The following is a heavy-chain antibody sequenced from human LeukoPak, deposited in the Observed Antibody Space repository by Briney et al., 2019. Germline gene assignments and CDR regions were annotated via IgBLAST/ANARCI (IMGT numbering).Heavy chain of an antibody. CDR1: GFTFSSYS. CDR3: AKEGQWLAFDI. Sequence: PGGSLRLSCAASGFTFSSYSMNWVRQAPGKGLEWVSYISSSSSTIYYADSVKGRFTISRDNAKNSLYLQMNSLRAEDTAVYYCAKEGQWLAFDIWGQGTMVTVSS. CDR2: ISSSSSTI. V-gene: IGHV3-48*04. D-gene: IGHD6-19*01. J-gene: IGHJ3*02.